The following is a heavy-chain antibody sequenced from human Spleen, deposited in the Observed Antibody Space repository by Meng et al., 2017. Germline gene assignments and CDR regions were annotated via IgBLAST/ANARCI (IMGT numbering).Heavy chain of an antibody. J-gene: IGHJ4*02. D-gene: IGHD2-2*01. Sequence: GSLRLSCAVYGGSFSGYYWSWIRQPPGKGLEWFGEINHSGSTNYNPSLKSRVTISVDTSKNQFSLKLSSVTAADTAVYYCARGRGIVVVPAATDPLDYWGQGTLVTVSS. CDR1: GGSFSGYY. CDR3: ARGRGIVVVPAATDPLDY. CDR2: INHSGST. V-gene: IGHV4-34*01.